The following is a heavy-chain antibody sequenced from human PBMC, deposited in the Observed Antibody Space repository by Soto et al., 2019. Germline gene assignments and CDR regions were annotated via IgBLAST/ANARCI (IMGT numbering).Heavy chain of an antibody. D-gene: IGHD1-1*01. CDR2: IWHNGNNK. CDR3: ARDPGHDEAMDY. Sequence: QVQVVESGGGVVQPGRSLRLSCVGSGFAFSNFGMNWVRQAPGKGLEWVAVIWHNGNNKDYADYAKGRFTISIDNSKNILYFAMNSLRVEDTAVYYCARDPGHDEAMDYWGQGTLVTVSS. V-gene: IGHV3-33*01. CDR1: GFAFSNFG. J-gene: IGHJ4*02.